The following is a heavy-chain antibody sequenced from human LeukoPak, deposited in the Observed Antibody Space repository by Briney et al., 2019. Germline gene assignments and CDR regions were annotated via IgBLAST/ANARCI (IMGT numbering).Heavy chain of an antibody. V-gene: IGHV3-43D*03. Sequence: GGSLRLSCAASGFTFDDYAMHWVRQAPGKGLEWVSLISWDGGSTYYADSVKGRFTISRDNSKNSLYLQMNSLRAEDTALYYCAKDKMATIDSYYYYYMDVWGKGTRSPSP. CDR3: AKDKMATIDSYYYYYMDV. CDR2: ISWDGGST. D-gene: IGHD5-24*01. J-gene: IGHJ6*03. CDR1: GFTFDDYA.